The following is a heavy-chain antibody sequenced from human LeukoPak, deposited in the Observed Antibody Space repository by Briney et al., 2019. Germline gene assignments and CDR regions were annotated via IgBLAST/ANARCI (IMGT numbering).Heavy chain of an antibody. CDR1: GGAISRLY. CDR3: ARDFSGSYFFDY. Sequence: LETPSLTRPGSGGAISRLYWGLIRQPPREGPEWIGRIYTSGSTNYNPSLKSRVTMSVDTPKNQFSLKLSSVTAADTAVYYCARDFSGSYFFDYWGQGTLVTVSS. D-gene: IGHD1-26*01. V-gene: IGHV4-4*07. J-gene: IGHJ4*02. CDR2: IYTSGST.